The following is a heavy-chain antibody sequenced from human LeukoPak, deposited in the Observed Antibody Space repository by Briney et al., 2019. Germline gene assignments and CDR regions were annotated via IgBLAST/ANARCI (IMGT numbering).Heavy chain of an antibody. CDR3: ANGLGYYDSSGYLAY. CDR1: GYTFTVYY. CDR2: INPNSGGT. J-gene: IGHJ4*02. V-gene: IGHV1-2*02. Sequence: ASVKVSFKASGYTFTVYYMNWVRQAPGQGVGWMGWINPNSGGTNYAQKFQGRVTMTRDTSISTAYMELSRLRSDDTAVYYCANGLGYYDSSGYLAYWGQGTLVTVSS. D-gene: IGHD3-22*01.